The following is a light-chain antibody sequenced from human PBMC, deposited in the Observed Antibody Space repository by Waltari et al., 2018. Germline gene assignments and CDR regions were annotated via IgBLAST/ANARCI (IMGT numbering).Light chain of an antibody. CDR3: QQYNHYST. Sequence: DIQMTQSPSTLSASVGERVTITCRAGQNINSWLAWYQQKPGKAPKLLIYKASSLEGGVPSRFSGSGSGTEFTLTISSLQPDDFATYYCQQYNHYSTFGQGTKVEIK. CDR1: QNINSW. J-gene: IGKJ1*01. V-gene: IGKV1-5*03. CDR2: KAS.